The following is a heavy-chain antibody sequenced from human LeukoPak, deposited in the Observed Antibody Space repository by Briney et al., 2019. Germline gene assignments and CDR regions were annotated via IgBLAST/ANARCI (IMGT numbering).Heavy chain of an antibody. V-gene: IGHV3-23*01. CDR3: AKGEFDSSGHASYFDY. D-gene: IGHD3-22*01. CDR1: GFTFSIYA. Sequence: GESLRLSCAASGFTFSIYAMSWVRQAPGKGLEWVSAISGSGGSTYYADSVKGRFTISRDNSKNTLYLQMNSLRAEDTAVYYCAKGEFDSSGHASYFDYWGQGTLVTVSS. J-gene: IGHJ4*02. CDR2: ISGSGGST.